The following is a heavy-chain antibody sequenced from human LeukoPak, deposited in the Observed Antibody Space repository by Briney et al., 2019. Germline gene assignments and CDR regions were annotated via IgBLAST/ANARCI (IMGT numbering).Heavy chain of an antibody. D-gene: IGHD3-22*01. CDR2: IYYSGST. Sequence: PSETLSLTCTVSGGSISSYYWSWIRQPPGKGLEWIGYIYYSGSTNYNPSLKSRVTISVDTSKNQFSLKLSSVTAADTAVYYCARHGNYYDSGEDAFDIWGQGTMVTASS. CDR1: GGSISSYY. CDR3: ARHGNYYDSGEDAFDI. V-gene: IGHV4-59*08. J-gene: IGHJ3*02.